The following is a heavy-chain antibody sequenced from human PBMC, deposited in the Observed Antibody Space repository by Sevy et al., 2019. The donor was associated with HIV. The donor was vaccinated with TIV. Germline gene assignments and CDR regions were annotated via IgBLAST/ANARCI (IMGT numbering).Heavy chain of an antibody. J-gene: IGHJ6*02. CDR3: AKSINSGGGVVPAANYYYYGLDV. V-gene: IGHV3-23*01. CDR1: GFTFSGYA. CDR2: INGKGRST. Sequence: GGSLRLSCAASGFTFSGYAMNWVRQAPGKGLEWVSAINGKGRSTHYADSVEGRFTFSRDNSKNTLYLEMNSLRAEGTAVYYCAKSINSGGGVVPAANYYYYGLDVWGQGTTVTVSS. D-gene: IGHD2-2*01.